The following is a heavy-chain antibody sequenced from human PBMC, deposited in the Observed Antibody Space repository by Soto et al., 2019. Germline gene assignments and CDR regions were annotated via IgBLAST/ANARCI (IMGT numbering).Heavy chain of an antibody. CDR3: ATGIRRYGMDV. CDR2: IIPIFGTA. V-gene: IGHV1-69*13. D-gene: IGHD3-16*01. Sequence: SVKVSCKASGGTFSSYAISWVRQAPGQGLEWMGGIIPIFGTANYAQKFQGRVTITADASTSTAYMELRSLRSDDTAVYYCATGIRRYGMDVWGQGTTVTVSS. CDR1: GGTFSSYA. J-gene: IGHJ6*02.